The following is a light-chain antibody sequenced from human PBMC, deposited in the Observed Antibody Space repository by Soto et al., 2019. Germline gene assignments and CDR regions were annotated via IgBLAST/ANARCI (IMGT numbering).Light chain of an antibody. J-gene: IGLJ3*02. Sequence: QSALTQTASVSGSPGQSFTISCTGTSSDVGSYNMVSWYQQHPGKAPKLMIYEDTKRPSGVSNRFSGSKSGNTASLTISGLQAEDEADYYCCSYAGSSTWVFGGGTKLTVL. CDR2: EDT. V-gene: IGLV2-23*01. CDR3: CSYAGSSTWV. CDR1: SSDVGSYNM.